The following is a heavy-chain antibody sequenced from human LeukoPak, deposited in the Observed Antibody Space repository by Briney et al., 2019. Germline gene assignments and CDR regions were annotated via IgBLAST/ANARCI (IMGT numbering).Heavy chain of an antibody. CDR3: ARTTVTTFGDWFDP. CDR2: ISSSSSYI. J-gene: IGHJ5*02. V-gene: IGHV3-21*01. CDR1: GFTFSNAW. D-gene: IGHD4-17*01. Sequence: PGGSLRLSCAASGFTFSNAWMNWVRQAPGKGLEWVSFISSSSSYIYYADSVKGRFTISRDNAKNSLYLQMNSLRAEDTAVYYCARTTVTTFGDWFDPWGQGTLVTVSS.